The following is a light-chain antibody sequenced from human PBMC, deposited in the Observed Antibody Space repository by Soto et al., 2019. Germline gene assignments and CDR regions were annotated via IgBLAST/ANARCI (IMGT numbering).Light chain of an antibody. J-gene: IGKJ4*01. V-gene: IGKV1-33*01. CDR2: DAS. Sequence: DIQMPQSPSSLSASIGDRVTITCQASQDISKYLNWYQQQPGKAPNLLIYDASNLGTGVPSMFSVSGAGTDFTFAISGLQPEDFATYFCQQNDNLPPTFGGRTKVEIK. CDR3: QQNDNLPPT. CDR1: QDISKY.